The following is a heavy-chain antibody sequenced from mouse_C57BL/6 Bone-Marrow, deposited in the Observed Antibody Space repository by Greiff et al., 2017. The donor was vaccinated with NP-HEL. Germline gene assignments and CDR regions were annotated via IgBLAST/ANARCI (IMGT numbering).Heavy chain of an antibody. V-gene: IGHV3-6*01. J-gene: IGHJ2*01. CDR1: GYSITSGYY. D-gene: IGHD1-1*01. CDR3: AIYYYGSSYGDFDY. CDR2: ISYDGSN. Sequence: EVQLVESGPGLVKPSQSLSLTCSVTGYSITSGYYWNWIRQFPGNKLEWMGYISYDGSNNYNPSLKNRISITRDTSKNQFFLKLNSVTTEDTATYYCAIYYYGSSYGDFDYWGQGTTLTVSS.